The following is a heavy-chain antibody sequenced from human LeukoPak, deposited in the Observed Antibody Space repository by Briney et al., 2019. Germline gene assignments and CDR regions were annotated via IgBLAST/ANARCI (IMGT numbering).Heavy chain of an antibody. D-gene: IGHD2-8*01. Sequence: GGSLRLSCVASGFIFSTYGMNWVRQAPGKGLEWVSSISSSSSYIYYADSVKGRFTISRDNAKNSPYLQMNSLRAEDTAVYYCARDFNLVGVPYFGPWGQGTLVTVSS. V-gene: IGHV3-21*01. CDR3: ARDFNLVGVPYFGP. CDR1: GFIFSTYG. J-gene: IGHJ5*02. CDR2: ISSSSSYI.